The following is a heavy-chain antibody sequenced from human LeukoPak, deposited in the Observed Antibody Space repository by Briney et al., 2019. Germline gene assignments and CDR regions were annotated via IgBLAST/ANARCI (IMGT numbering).Heavy chain of an antibody. V-gene: IGHV4-34*01. J-gene: IGHJ4*02. D-gene: IGHD5-24*01. CDR1: GVSFSGYY. Sequence: SESLSLTCAVYGVSFSGYYWRWIRQPPGKGLEWIGEIKYGGSNNYNPSSKSRVTTSVDKSKNQSSLKLSSMTAADTAVYYCGGGMARSRGSFGSTRPNLDDWGRGTLVAVCS. CDR3: GGGMARSRGSFGSTRPNLDD. CDR2: IKYGGSN.